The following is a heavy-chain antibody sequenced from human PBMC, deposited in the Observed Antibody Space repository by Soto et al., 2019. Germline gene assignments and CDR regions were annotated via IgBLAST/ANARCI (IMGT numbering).Heavy chain of an antibody. CDR1: GFTFGDYA. Sequence: PGGSLRLSCTASGFTFGDYAMSWFRQAPGKGLEWVGFIRSRAYGGTTEYAASVKGRFTISRDDSKSIAYLQMNSLKTEDTAVYYCTRAGLYGGNSEDLRGTFDYWGQGTLVTVSS. D-gene: IGHD4-17*01. CDR2: IRSRAYGGTT. CDR3: TRAGLYGGNSEDLRGTFDY. J-gene: IGHJ4*02. V-gene: IGHV3-49*03.